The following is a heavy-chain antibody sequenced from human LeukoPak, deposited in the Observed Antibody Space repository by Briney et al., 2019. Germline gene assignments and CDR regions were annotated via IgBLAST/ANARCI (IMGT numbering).Heavy chain of an antibody. CDR1: GGSISSGGYY. CDR2: IYYSGST. V-gene: IGHV4-31*01. Sequence: SETLSLTCTVSGGSISSGGYYWSWIRQHPGKGLEWIGYIYYSGSTYYNPSLKSLVTISVDTSKNQFSLKLSSVTAADTAVYYCATINVVVPAATLDYWGQGTLVTVSS. D-gene: IGHD2-2*01. J-gene: IGHJ4*02. CDR3: ATINVVVPAATLDY.